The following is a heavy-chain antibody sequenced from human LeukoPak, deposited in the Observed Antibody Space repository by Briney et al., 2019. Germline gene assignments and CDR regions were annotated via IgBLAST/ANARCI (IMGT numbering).Heavy chain of an antibody. CDR2: ISSSSSYI. D-gene: IGHD1-26*01. Sequence: GGSLRLSCAASGFTFSSYSMKWVRQAPGKGLEWVSSISSSSSYIYYADSVKGRFTISRDNAKNSLYLQMNSLRAEDTAVYYCARDCGSAVGPLDYWGQGTLVTVSS. CDR1: GFTFSSYS. V-gene: IGHV3-21*01. CDR3: ARDCGSAVGPLDY. J-gene: IGHJ4*02.